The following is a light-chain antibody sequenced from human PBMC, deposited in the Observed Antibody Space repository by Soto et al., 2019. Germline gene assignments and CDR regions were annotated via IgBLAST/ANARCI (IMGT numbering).Light chain of an antibody. V-gene: IGKV1D-12*01. CDR2: AAS. CDR3: KQTNSFPIT. CDR1: QDIRSW. J-gene: IGKJ5*01. Sequence: DIQMTQSPSSVSASVGDRVTITCRASQDIRSWLAWHQQKPGKAPKLLIYAASSLQSGVPSRFSGTGSGTHFNLTISTLQPEDFATYYCKQTNSFPITFGQGTRLEIK.